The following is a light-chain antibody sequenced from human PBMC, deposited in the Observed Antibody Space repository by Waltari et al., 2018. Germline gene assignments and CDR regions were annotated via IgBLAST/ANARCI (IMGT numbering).Light chain of an antibody. Sequence: QSVLTQPPSASGTPGQRVTISCSGSYSNIGNNPVNWYQQLPGTAPKLLIHSTSQRPSGVPDRFSGYKSGTSVALAISGLHSDDEADYYCATWDGSLEGYVFGTGTKVSVL. V-gene: IGLV1-44*01. CDR1: YSNIGNNP. J-gene: IGLJ1*01. CDR2: STS. CDR3: ATWDGSLEGYV.